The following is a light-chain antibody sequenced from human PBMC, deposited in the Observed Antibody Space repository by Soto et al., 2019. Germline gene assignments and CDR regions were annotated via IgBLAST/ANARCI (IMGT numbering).Light chain of an antibody. CDR1: QSLSSN. CDR3: QQYNDWPRRLT. V-gene: IGKV3-15*01. CDR2: GAS. J-gene: IGKJ4*01. Sequence: EKVMTKYKDTLYVSPGERATLSLRDSQSLSSNLAWYQQKPGQAPRLLIYGASTRATGIPARFSGSGSGTEFTLTISSLQSEDFAVYYCQQYNDWPRRLTFGGGTKVDI.